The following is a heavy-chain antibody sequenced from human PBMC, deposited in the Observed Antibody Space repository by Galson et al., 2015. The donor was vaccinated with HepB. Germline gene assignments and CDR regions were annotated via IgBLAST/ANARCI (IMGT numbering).Heavy chain of an antibody. J-gene: IGHJ6*02. D-gene: IGHD6-6*01. CDR3: ARAAAPYYYYGMDV. CDR1: GGAFIDYR. Sequence: ETLSLTCAVYGGAFIDYRWTWIRQAPGKGLEWIGAVDHSGSTNLNPSLKSRVTMSVDTIKKQFSLKVNAVTAADTGLYFCARAAAPYYYYGMDVWGPGTSVIVSS. V-gene: IGHV4-34*01. CDR2: VDHSGST.